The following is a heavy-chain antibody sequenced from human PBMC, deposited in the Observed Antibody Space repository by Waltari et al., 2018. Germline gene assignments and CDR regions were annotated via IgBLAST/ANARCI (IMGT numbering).Heavy chain of an antibody. Sequence: QVLLVQSGAEVTKPGSSVRVSCKASGYNFIGYFVHWVRQAPGQGLEWMGWINPNTGGTDYSQKFQGRVVLTRDTSINTAYMELNGLKSDDTATYFCARVSPFGEYGGYWGQGTLVTVSS. CDR3: ARVSPFGEYGGY. CDR1: GYNFIGYF. CDR2: INPNTGGT. D-gene: IGHD3-16*01. V-gene: IGHV1-2*02. J-gene: IGHJ4*02.